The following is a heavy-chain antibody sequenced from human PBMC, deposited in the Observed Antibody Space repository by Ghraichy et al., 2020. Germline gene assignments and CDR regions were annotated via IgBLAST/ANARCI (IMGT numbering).Heavy chain of an antibody. D-gene: IGHD2-15*01. CDR1: GFTFSSYA. Sequence: GGSLRLSCAASGFTFSSYAMHWVRQAPGKGLEWVAVISYDGSNKYYADSVKGRFTISRDNSKNTLYLQMNSLRAEDTAVYYCASFRSVRYWGQGTLVTVSS. CDR3: ASFRSVRY. V-gene: IGHV3-30-3*01. CDR2: ISYDGSNK. J-gene: IGHJ4*02.